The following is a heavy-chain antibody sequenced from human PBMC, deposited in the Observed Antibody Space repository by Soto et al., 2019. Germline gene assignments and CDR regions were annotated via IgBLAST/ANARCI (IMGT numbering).Heavy chain of an antibody. CDR3: ARGPMIQLWLRGVVVTAPFDY. V-gene: IGHV1-8*01. D-gene: IGHD5-18*01. J-gene: IGHJ4*02. Sequence: ASVKVSCKASRYTFISYDINWVRQATGQGLEWMGWMNPNSGNTGYAEKFQGRITMTRNTSINTVYMELSSLRSEDTAVYYCARGPMIQLWLRGVVVTAPFDYWGQGTLVTVSS. CDR1: RYTFISYD. CDR2: MNPNSGNT.